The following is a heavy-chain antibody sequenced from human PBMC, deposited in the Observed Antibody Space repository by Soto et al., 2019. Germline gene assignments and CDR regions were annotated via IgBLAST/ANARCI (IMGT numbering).Heavy chain of an antibody. Sequence: QVQLQQWGAGLLKPSETLSLTCAVYGGSFSGYYWSWIRQPPGKGLEWIGEINHSGSTNYNPSLKRRVTISVDTSKNQFSLKLSSVTAADTAVYYCAGPNYCSGGSCYSWFDYWGQGTLVTVSS. V-gene: IGHV4-34*01. CDR2: INHSGST. J-gene: IGHJ4*02. CDR3: AGPNYCSGGSCYSWFDY. CDR1: GGSFSGYY. D-gene: IGHD2-15*01.